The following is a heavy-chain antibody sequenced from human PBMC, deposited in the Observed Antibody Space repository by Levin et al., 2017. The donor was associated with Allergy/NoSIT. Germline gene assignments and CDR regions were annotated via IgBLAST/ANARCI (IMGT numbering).Heavy chain of an antibody. J-gene: IGHJ6*02. V-gene: IGHV4-39*07. Sequence: SETLSLTCTVSGGSISTSSYYWGWIRQPPGKGLEWIGNIYYSGSTYYSPPLRSRVAISVDTSKNQFSLTLSSVTAADTAGHYRARDEMVHEIQYYYGMDVWGQGTTVTVSS. CDR2: IYYSGST. CDR1: GGSISTSSYY. D-gene: IGHD2-8*01. CDR3: ARDEMVHEIQYYYGMDV.